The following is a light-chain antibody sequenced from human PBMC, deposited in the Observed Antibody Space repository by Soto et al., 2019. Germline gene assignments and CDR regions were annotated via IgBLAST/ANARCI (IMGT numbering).Light chain of an antibody. CDR1: QSISSW. Sequence: DIKMTQSPSTVSASVGDRVTITCRASQSISSWLAWYQQKPGKAPNLLIYKASSLESGVPSRFSGSGSGTEFTLTISSLQHDDFATYYCQQYNIYPWTFGQGTKVEIK. CDR2: KAS. V-gene: IGKV1-5*03. J-gene: IGKJ1*01. CDR3: QQYNIYPWT.